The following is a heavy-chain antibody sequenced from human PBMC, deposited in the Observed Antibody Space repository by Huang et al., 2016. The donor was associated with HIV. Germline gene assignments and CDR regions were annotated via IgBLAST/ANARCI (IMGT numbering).Heavy chain of an antibody. CDR1: GFTFINAW. D-gene: IGHD2-2*01. Sequence: EVQLVESGGGLVKPGGSLRLSCAASGFTFINAWMSWVRQAPGEGLEGVSRMKSKTDGGTTDYAAPVKGRFTISRDDSKKTLYLKMNSLKSEDTAVYYCSSGSTSSPDYYYYYGMEVWGQGTTVTVSS. V-gene: IGHV3-15*01. CDR3: SSGSTSSPDYYYYYGMEV. CDR2: MKSKTDGGTT. J-gene: IGHJ6*02.